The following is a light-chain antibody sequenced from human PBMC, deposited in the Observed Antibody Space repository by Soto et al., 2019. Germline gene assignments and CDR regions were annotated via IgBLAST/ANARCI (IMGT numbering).Light chain of an antibody. CDR2: KAS. J-gene: IGKJ4*01. CDR1: QSISSL. V-gene: IGKV1-5*03. Sequence: DIPLTQSPSTLSASVGDSATITCRASQSISSLLAWYQQKPGKATKLLVYKASSLERGVPSRFSGSASGTEFTLTISTLQPDDFATYYCQQYEAYPLTFGGGTKVEI. CDR3: QQYEAYPLT.